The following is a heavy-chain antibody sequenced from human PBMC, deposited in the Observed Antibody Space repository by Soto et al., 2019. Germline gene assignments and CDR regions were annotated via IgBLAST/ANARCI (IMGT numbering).Heavy chain of an antibody. CDR3: ARDPPSGGSCYLECGMDV. J-gene: IGHJ6*02. V-gene: IGHV3-48*02. CDR2: ISSSSTV. CDR1: GFTFSWYN. D-gene: IGHD2-15*01. Sequence: EVQLVESGGGLVQPGGSLRLSCAASGFTFSWYNMNWVRQAPGQGLECVSYISSSSTVYYADSVKGRFTISRDNAKNSLYLQMNSLRDEDTAVYYCARDPPSGGSCYLECGMDVWGQGTTVTVSS.